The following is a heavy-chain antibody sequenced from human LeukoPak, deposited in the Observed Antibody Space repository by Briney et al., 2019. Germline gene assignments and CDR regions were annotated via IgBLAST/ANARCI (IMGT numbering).Heavy chain of an antibody. CDR1: GYTFTSYD. J-gene: IGHJ5*02. CDR3: ARMVRGVIISPGENWFDP. D-gene: IGHD3-10*01. Sequence: ASVKASCKASGYTFTSYDINWVRQATGQGLEWLGWMNPNSGNTGYAQKFQGRVTMTRNTSISTAYMELSSLRSEDTAVYYCARMVRGVIISPGENWFDPWGQGTLVTVSS. V-gene: IGHV1-8*01. CDR2: MNPNSGNT.